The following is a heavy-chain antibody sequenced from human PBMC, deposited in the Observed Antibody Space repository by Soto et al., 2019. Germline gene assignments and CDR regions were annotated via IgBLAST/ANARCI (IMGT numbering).Heavy chain of an antibody. J-gene: IGHJ5*02. CDR1: GGSISSGAFS. V-gene: IGHV4-30-2*01. CDR2: IYHSGST. D-gene: IGHD1-7*01. Sequence: PXETLSLPCSVSGGSISSGAFSWTWIRQPPGKGLEWIGYIYHSGSTYSNPSLTSRVTISVDKSKNQFSLTLTSVTAADTAVYLCARGETGTTKFEPWGKGALVTV. CDR3: ARGETGTTKFEP.